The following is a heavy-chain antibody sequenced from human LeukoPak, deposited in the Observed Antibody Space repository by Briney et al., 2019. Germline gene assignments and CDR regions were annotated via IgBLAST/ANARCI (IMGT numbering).Heavy chain of an antibody. D-gene: IGHD1-26*01. V-gene: IGHV6-1*01. CDR3: ARTVGLYYVDY. Sequence: SQTLSLTCAISGDSVSSNSAAWNWVRQSPSSGLEWLGRTYYRSKWYNDYTLSVKSRITINPDTSKNQFSLHLNSVTPEDTAIYYCARTVGLYYVDYWGPGTLVTVSS. CDR2: TYYRSKWYN. CDR1: GDSVSSNSAA. J-gene: IGHJ4*02.